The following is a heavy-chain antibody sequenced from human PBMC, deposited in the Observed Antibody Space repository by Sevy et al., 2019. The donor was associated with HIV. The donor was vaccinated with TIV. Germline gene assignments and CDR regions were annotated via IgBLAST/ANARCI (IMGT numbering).Heavy chain of an antibody. V-gene: IGHV3-30-3*01. Sequence: GGSLRLSCAASGFTFSSFAMHWVRQAPGKGLEWVAVISYDGSSKYYPDSVKGRFTISRDNAKNTLYLQMNRLRPEDXXXXXXXXXXXXXXXXXXXXXRSLSFDFWGQGTLVTVSS. CDR2: ISYDGSSK. J-gene: IGHJ4*02. CDR1: GFTFSSFA. CDR3: XXXXXXXXXXXXXXXRSLSFDF.